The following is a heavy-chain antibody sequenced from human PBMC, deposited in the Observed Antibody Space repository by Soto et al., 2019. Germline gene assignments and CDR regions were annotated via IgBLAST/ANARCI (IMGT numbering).Heavy chain of an antibody. V-gene: IGHV1-8*01. J-gene: IGHJ6*02. CDR1: GYTFTSYD. Sequence: GASVKVSCKASGYTFTSYDINWVRQATGQGLEWMGWMNPNSGNTGYAQKFQGRVTMTRNTSISTAYMELSSLRSEGTAVYYCARGGGHGDYVSYYYYGMDVWGQGTTVTVSS. D-gene: IGHD4-17*01. CDR2: MNPNSGNT. CDR3: ARGGGHGDYVSYYYYGMDV.